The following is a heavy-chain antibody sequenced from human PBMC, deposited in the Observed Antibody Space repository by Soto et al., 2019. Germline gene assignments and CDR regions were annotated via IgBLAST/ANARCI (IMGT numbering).Heavy chain of an antibody. CDR2: INHSGST. D-gene: IGHD6-19*01. J-gene: IGHJ4*02. CDR1: GGSFSGYY. V-gene: IGHV4-34*01. CDR3: ARGRAASSGWYRI. Sequence: PSETLSLTCAVYGGSFSGYYWSWIRQPPGKGLEWIGEINHSGSTNYSPSLKSRVTISVDTSKNQFSLKLSSVTAADTAVYYCARGRAASSGWYRIWGQGTLVTVSS.